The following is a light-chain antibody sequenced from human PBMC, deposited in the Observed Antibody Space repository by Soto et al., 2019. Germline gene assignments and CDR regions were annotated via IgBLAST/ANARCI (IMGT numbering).Light chain of an antibody. Sequence: EIVLTKSPGTLSLSPGEIATLSCRASQSVSSSYLAWYQQKPGQAPRLLIYGASSRATGIPDRFSGSGSGTDFTLTISRLEPEDFAVYYCQQYGSSPVAFGQGTKVEIK. CDR2: GAS. V-gene: IGKV3-20*01. J-gene: IGKJ1*01. CDR1: QSVSSSY. CDR3: QQYGSSPVA.